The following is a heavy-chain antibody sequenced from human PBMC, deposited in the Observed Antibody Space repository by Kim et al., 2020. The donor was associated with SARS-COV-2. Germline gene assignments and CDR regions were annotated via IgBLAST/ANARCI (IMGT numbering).Heavy chain of an antibody. J-gene: IGHJ4*02. Sequence: GESLKISRKGSENSFTNSWIGWVRQMPGKGLEWMGIIYPYDSNTRYSPSFQGQVTISADKSISTAYLQWSSLKASDTAIYYCAKPANNSGIDFWGQGTLV. CDR2: IYPYDSNT. D-gene: IGHD1-1*01. V-gene: IGHV5-51*01. CDR1: ENSFTNSW. CDR3: AKPANNSGIDF.